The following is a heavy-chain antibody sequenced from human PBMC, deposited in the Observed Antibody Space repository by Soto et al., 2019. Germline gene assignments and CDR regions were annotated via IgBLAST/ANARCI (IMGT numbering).Heavy chain of an antibody. CDR1: GFTFSSYA. D-gene: IGHD1-26*01. J-gene: IGHJ6*02. V-gene: IGHV3-30-3*01. CDR2: ISYDGSNK. Sequence: GGSLRLSCAASGFTFSSYAMHWVRQAPGKGLEWVAVISYDGSNKYYADSVKGRFTISRDNSKNTLYLQMNSLRAEDTAVYYCARDLIVGATGTTYYYYYGMDVWGQGTTVTVSS. CDR3: ARDLIVGATGTTYYYYYGMDV.